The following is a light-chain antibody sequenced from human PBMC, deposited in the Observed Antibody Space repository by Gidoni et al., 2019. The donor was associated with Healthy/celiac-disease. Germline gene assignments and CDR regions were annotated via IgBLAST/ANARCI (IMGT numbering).Light chain of an antibody. Sequence: DIVMTQSPLSLPVTPGEPASISCRSSQSLLHSNGYNYLDWYLQKPGQSPRLLIYLGSNRASGVPDRFSGSVSGTDFTLKISRVEAEDVGVYYCMQALQTPLTFGGGTKVEIK. CDR2: LGS. CDR1: QSLLHSNGYNY. CDR3: MQALQTPLT. V-gene: IGKV2-28*01. J-gene: IGKJ4*01.